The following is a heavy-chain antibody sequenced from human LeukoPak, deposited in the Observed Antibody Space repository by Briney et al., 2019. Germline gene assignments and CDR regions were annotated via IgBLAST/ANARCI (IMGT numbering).Heavy chain of an antibody. J-gene: IGHJ4*02. CDR2: MNPNSGNT. D-gene: IGHD6-13*01. CDR1: GYTFTSYD. V-gene: IGHV1-8*01. CDR3: AKGSSWYGGEFDY. Sequence: ASVKVSCKASGYTFTSYDINWVRQATGQGLEWMGWMNPNSGNTGYAQKFQGRVTMTRNTSISTAYMELSSLRSEDTAVYYCAKGSSWYGGEFDYWGQGTLVTVSS.